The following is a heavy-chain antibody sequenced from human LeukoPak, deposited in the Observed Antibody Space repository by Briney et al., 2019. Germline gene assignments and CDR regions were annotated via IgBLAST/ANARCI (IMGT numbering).Heavy chain of an antibody. D-gene: IGHD3-10*01. Sequence: QPRGSLRLSCAASGFTFSSYAMSWVRQAPGKGLEWVSAISGSGGSTYYADSVKGRFTISRDNPKNTLYLQMNSLRAEDTAVYYCAKGAHGWFRELFDYWGQGTLVTVSS. CDR2: ISGSGGST. J-gene: IGHJ4*02. CDR1: GFTFSSYA. V-gene: IGHV3-23*01. CDR3: AKGAHGWFRELFDY.